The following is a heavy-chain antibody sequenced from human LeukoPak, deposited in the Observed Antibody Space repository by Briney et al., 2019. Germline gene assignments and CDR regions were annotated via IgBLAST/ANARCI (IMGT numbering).Heavy chain of an antibody. Sequence: ASVKVSCKASGYTFTSYSMQWVRQAPGQGLEWTGIINPSGDSTSYTQKLQGRLTMTRDTSTNTVYMELSSLRSDDTAVYYCARGATSISGHHDAWGQGTLVTVSS. J-gene: IGHJ4*02. CDR1: GYTFTSYS. V-gene: IGHV1-46*01. CDR2: INPSGDST. D-gene: IGHD6-19*01. CDR3: ARGATSISGHHDA.